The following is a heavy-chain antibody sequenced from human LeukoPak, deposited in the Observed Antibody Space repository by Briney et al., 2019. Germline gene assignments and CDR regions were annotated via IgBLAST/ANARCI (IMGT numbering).Heavy chain of an antibody. CDR3: ASHGYSSSWYYFDY. V-gene: IGHV4-34*01. J-gene: IGHJ4*02. CDR1: GGSFSGYY. Sequence: SETLSLTCAVYGGSFSGYYWSWIRQPPGKGLEWIGEINHSGSTNYNPSLKSRVTISVDTSKNQFSLKLSSVTAADTAVYYCASHGYSSSWYYFDYWGQGTLVTVSS. CDR2: INHSGST. D-gene: IGHD6-13*01.